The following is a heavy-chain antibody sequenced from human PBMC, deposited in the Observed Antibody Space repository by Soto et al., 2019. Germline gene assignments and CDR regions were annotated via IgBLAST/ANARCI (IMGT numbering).Heavy chain of an antibody. CDR3: AKLYYYDSSGLVNYYYYGMDV. J-gene: IGHJ6*02. V-gene: IGHV3-23*01. Sequence: EVQLLESGGGLVQPGGSLRLSCAASGFTFSSYAMSWVRQAPGKGLEWVSAISGSGGSTYYADSVKGRFTISRDNSKNTLYLQMNSLRAEDTAVYYCAKLYYYDSSGLVNYYYYGMDVWGQGTTVTVSS. CDR2: ISGSGGST. CDR1: GFTFSSYA. D-gene: IGHD3-22*01.